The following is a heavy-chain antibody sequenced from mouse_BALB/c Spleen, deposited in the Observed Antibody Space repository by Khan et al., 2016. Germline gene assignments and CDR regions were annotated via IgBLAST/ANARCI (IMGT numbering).Heavy chain of an antibody. CDR1: GFNIKDTY. CDR2: IDPANGNT. D-gene: IGHD1-1*01. CDR3: AFTTLLAY. J-gene: IGHJ2*01. Sequence: VRLQQSGAELVKPGASVKLSCTASGFNIKDTYMHWVKQRPEQGLEWIGRIDPANGNTKYDPKFQGKATITAATSSNTAYLQLSSLTSEDTAVYYCAFTTLLAYWGQGTTLTVSS. V-gene: IGHV14-3*02.